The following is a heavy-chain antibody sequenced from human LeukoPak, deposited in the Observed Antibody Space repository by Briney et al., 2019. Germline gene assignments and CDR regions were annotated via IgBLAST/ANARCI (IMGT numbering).Heavy chain of an antibody. CDR3: ARLSGSYPFDY. CDR1: GGSFSGYY. D-gene: IGHD1-26*01. CDR2: INHSGST. V-gene: IGHV4-34*01. J-gene: IGHJ4*02. Sequence: SETLSLTCAVYGGSFSGYYWSWIRQPPGKGLEWIGEINHSGSTNYNPSLKSRVTISIDTSKKQFSLKLNSVTAADTAVYYCARLSGSYPFDYWGQGTLVTVSS.